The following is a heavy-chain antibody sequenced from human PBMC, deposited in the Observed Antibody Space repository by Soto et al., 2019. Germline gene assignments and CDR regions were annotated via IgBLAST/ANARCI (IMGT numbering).Heavy chain of an antibody. CDR2: IYHSGST. J-gene: IGHJ4*02. Sequence: PSETLSLTCAVSGYSISSGYYWGWIRQPPGKGLEWIGSIYHSGSTYYNPSLKSRVTISVDTSKNQFSLKLSSVTAADTAVYYCASLGIYGYYYDSSGYPAGPFDYWGQGTLVTVSS. CDR1: GYSISSGYY. CDR3: ASLGIYGYYYDSSGYPAGPFDY. D-gene: IGHD3-22*01. V-gene: IGHV4-38-2*01.